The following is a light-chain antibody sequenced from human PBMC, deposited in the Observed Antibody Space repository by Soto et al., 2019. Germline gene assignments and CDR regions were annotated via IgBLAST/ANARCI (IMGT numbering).Light chain of an antibody. CDR1: QSSSRY. V-gene: IGKV1-39*01. CDR2: AAS. Sequence: DIQMTQSPSSLSASVGDRITITCRASQSSSRYLHWYHHKPGKAPKLLINAASSLERGVPSRFSGGGSGTDFTLNISSLQPDDFATYYCQQNYRATPWTFGQGTKVDIK. CDR3: QQNYRATPWT. J-gene: IGKJ1*01.